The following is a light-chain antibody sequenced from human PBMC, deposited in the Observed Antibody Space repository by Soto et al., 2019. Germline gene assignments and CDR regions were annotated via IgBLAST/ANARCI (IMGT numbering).Light chain of an antibody. CDR1: RSEVGGYNY. CDR3: CSFAGGYTFV. V-gene: IGLV2-11*01. Sequence: QSVLTQPRSVSGSPGQSVTMSCTGARSEVGGYNYVSWYQKLPGKAPKLMIYDVSKRPSGVPDRFSGSKSGNTASLTISGLQAEDEADYYCCSFAGGYTFVFGSGTKVTVL. CDR2: DVS. J-gene: IGLJ1*01.